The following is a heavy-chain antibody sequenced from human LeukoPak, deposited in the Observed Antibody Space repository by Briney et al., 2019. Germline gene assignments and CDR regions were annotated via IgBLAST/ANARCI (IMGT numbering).Heavy chain of an antibody. V-gene: IGHV4-39*01. CDR3: ASEKEVAGYY. CDR1: GGSIISSSYY. Sequence: SETLSLTCTVSGGSIISSSYYWGWIRQPSGKGLEWIGSIYYSGSTYYNPSLKSRVTISVDTSKNQFSLKLSSVTAADTAVYYCASEKEVAGYYWGQGTLVTVSS. D-gene: IGHD6-19*01. J-gene: IGHJ4*02. CDR2: IYYSGST.